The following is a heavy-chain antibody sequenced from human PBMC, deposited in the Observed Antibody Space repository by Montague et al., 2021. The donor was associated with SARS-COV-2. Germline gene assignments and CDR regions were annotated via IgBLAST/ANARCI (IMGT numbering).Heavy chain of an antibody. J-gene: IGHJ4*02. Sequence: SETLSLTCTVSDDSSSSSIYYWGWIRQPPGKGLEWIGTISYSGSTYHNPSLHSRVAISVDKSKKRFSLRLTSVTAADTAVYFCARDHYHSSWFKYWGPGTLVAVSS. CDR1: DDSSSSSIYY. D-gene: IGHD6-13*01. V-gene: IGHV4-39*07. CDR2: ISYSGST. CDR3: ARDHYHSSWFKY.